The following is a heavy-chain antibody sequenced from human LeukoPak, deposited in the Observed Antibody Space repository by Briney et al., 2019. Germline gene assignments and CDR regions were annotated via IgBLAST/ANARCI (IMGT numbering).Heavy chain of an antibody. J-gene: IGHJ3*02. D-gene: IGHD6-13*01. CDR1: DFTFRTYP. Sequence: GGSPRLSCAASDFTFRTYPMSWLRPAPGRGLEWVSAISVSGTTYYAGSVKGRFTISRDNTKNSLYLQMNSLRADDTAVYYCAKDSRWPNDAFDIWGQGTLVTVSS. V-gene: IGHV3-23*01. CDR2: ISVSGTT. CDR3: AKDSRWPNDAFDI.